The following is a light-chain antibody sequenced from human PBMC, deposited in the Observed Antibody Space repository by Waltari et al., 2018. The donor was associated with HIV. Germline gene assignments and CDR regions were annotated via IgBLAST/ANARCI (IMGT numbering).Light chain of an antibody. V-gene: IGKV3-15*01. J-gene: IGKJ2*01. CDR2: AAS. Sequence: DIVMTQSPATLSVSAGDRVTLSCWASESVSVNLAWYQQKPGQVPRLVIYAASTRATGIPARFSGSGSGTEFTLTITSLQSEDFAVYFCQQYTNWPPNFGQGTKLERK. CDR3: QQYTNWPPN. CDR1: ESVSVN.